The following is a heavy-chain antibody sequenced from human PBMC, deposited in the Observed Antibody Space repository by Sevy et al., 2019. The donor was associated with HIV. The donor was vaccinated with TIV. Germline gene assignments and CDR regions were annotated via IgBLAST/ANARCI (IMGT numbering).Heavy chain of an antibody. V-gene: IGHV3-23*01. J-gene: IGHJ4*02. Sequence: GGSLRLSCAASGFTFSSYAMSWVRQAPGKGLEWVSAISGSGGSTYYADSVKGRFTISRDNSKNTLYLQMNSLRAEDTAVYYCAKDRSAGLYGDYVETTYDYWGQGTLVTVSS. CDR2: ISGSGGST. D-gene: IGHD4-17*01. CDR3: AKDRSAGLYGDYVETTYDY. CDR1: GFTFSSYA.